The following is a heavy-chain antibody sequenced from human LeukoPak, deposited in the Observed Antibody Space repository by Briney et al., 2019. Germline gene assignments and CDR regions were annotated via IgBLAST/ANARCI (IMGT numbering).Heavy chain of an antibody. CDR3: ARQPSNYDYVWGSYRTHLNFDY. V-gene: IGHV4-38-2*01. CDR1: GYSISSGYY. Sequence: SETLSLTCAVSGYSISSGYYWGWIRQPPGKGLEWIGSIYHSGSTYYNSSLKSRVTISVDTSKNQFSLKPSSVTAADTAVYYCARQPSNYDYVWGSYRTHLNFDYWGQGTLVTVSS. J-gene: IGHJ4*02. D-gene: IGHD3-16*02. CDR2: IYHSGST.